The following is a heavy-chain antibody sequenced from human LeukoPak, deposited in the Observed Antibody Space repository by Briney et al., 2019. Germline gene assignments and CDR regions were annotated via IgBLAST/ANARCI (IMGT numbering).Heavy chain of an antibody. CDR1: GFPVNINY. CDR3: ARVAASAAGPYDY. J-gene: IGHJ4*02. D-gene: IGHD6-13*01. CDR2: IHNGAGT. V-gene: IGHV3-53*01. Sequence: PGGSRRLSCAASGFPVNINYMSWVRPAPGNGLEWVSIIHNGAGTYYTDSVKGRFIISRDNSKNTLYLQMNSLRVEDTAVYYCARVAASAAGPYDYWGQGTLVTASS.